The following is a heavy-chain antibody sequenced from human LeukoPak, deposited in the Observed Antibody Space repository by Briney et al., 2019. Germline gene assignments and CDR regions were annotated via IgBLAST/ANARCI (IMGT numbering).Heavy chain of an antibody. V-gene: IGHV3-13*01. CDR3: ARGPPRGKYYYMDV. CDR1: GFTFSSFD. J-gene: IGHJ6*03. Sequence: GGSLRLSCAASGFTFSSFDMHWVRQPTGQGLDWVSTIGTASDTYYPGSVEGRFTLSRDNDKHSLYLQMNSLTAGDTAVYYCARGPPRGKYYYMDVWGKGTTVTVSS. D-gene: IGHD1-1*01. CDR2: IGTASDT.